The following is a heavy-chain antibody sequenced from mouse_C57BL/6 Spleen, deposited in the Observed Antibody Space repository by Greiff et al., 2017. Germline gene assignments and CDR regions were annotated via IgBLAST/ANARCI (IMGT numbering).Heavy chain of an antibody. CDR3: TRSGDEEDYFDY. CDR2: IYPGNGDT. J-gene: IGHJ2*01. CDR1: GYTFTSYW. D-gene: IGHD3-1*01. Sequence: EVKLVESGTVLARPGASVKMSCKTSGYTFTSYWMHWVKQRPGQGLEWIGAIYPGNGDTSYNQKFKGKAKLTAVTSASTAYMELSSLTNEDSAVYYCTRSGDEEDYFDYWGQGTTLTVSS. V-gene: IGHV1-5*01.